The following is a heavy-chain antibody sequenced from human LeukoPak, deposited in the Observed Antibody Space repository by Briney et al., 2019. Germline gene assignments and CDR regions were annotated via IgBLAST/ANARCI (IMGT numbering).Heavy chain of an antibody. CDR2: IRKDGSDK. V-gene: IGHV3-7*01. Sequence: GGSLRLSCAASGFTFSNYWMTWVRQAPGKGLEWVANIRKDGSDKSYLDSVKSRFTISRDNVKKSLSLQMNSLRAKDTAVYYCARDRDYHDSSGRYDSVDSWGQGTMVTVSS. D-gene: IGHD3-22*01. J-gene: IGHJ3*02. CDR3: ARDRDYHDSSGRYDSVDS. CDR1: GFTFSNYW.